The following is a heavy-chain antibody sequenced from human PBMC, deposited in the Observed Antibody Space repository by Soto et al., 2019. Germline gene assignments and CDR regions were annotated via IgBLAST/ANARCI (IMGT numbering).Heavy chain of an antibody. V-gene: IGHV3-66*01. CDR2: IYSGGST. D-gene: IGHD3-22*01. Sequence: GGSLRLSCAASGFTVSSNYMSWVRQAPGKGLEWVSVIYSGGSTYYADSVKGRFTISRDNSKNTLYLQMNSLRAEDTAVYYCARAERKGYWIYFDYWGQGTLVTVSS. CDR3: ARAERKGYWIYFDY. CDR1: GFTVSSNY. J-gene: IGHJ4*02.